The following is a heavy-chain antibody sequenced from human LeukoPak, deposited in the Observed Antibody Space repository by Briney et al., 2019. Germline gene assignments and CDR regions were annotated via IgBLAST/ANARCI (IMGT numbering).Heavy chain of an antibody. Sequence: PGGSLTLSCAVSGVSFSDYVMNWVRLAPGTGLQWVSSISGSGGSTYYADSVKGRFSISRDNSKNTLSLQMNSLRAEDTALYYCVKGGQRYDFWRFDYWGQGTVVTVSS. V-gene: IGHV3-23*01. CDR2: ISGSGGST. CDR1: GVSFSDYV. D-gene: IGHD3-3*01. CDR3: VKGGQRYDFWRFDY. J-gene: IGHJ4*02.